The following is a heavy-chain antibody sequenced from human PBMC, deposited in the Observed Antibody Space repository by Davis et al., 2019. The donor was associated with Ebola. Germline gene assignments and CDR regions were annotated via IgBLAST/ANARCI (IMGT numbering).Heavy chain of an antibody. CDR2: INPITGGT. CDR1: GYRFTSYY. Sequence: ASVKVSCKASGYRFTSYYMHWVRQAPGQGLEWMGIINPITGGTSYAQNFQVRVNMTRDTSTSTVHMELSSLGSEDTAVYYCAREGGRYYDSSGYVFDIWGQGTMVKVSS. D-gene: IGHD3-22*01. CDR3: AREGGRYYDSSGYVFDI. J-gene: IGHJ3*02. V-gene: IGHV1-46*01.